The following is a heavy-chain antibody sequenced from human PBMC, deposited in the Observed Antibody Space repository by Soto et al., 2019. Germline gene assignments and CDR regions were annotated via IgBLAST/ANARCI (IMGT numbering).Heavy chain of an antibody. D-gene: IGHD3-10*01. CDR3: GYRDYGSWFDH. CDR2: IKQDGGEK. V-gene: IGHV3-7*01. J-gene: IGHJ5*02. Sequence: EVQLVESGGGLVQPGGSLRLSCAASGFTFRSSWMAWVRQAPGKGLEWVASIKQDGGEKDYVDSVKGRFTISRDNAKNSLYLQMNSLRAEDTAVYCCGYRDYGSWFDHWGQGTRVTVSS. CDR1: GFTFRSSW.